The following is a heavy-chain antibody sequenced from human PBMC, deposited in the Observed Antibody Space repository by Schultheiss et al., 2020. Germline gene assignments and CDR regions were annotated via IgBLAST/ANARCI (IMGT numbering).Heavy chain of an antibody. V-gene: IGHV4-61*02. CDR1: GGSVSSGSYY. J-gene: IGHJ6*02. D-gene: IGHD3-9*01. CDR3: ARVVYDILTGYYNQYEPNGMDV. Sequence: SQTLSLTCTVSGGSVSSGSYYWSWIRQPPGKGLEWIGRIYTSGSTNYNPSLKSRVTISVDTSKNQFSLKLSSVTAADTAVYYCARVVYDILTGYYNQYEPNGMDVWGQGTTVTVSS. CDR2: IYTSGST.